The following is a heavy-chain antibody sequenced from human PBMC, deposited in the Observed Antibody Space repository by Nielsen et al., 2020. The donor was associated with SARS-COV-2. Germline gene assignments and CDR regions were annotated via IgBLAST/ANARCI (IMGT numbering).Heavy chain of an antibody. CDR2: ISGRGGTT. J-gene: IGHJ6*02. Sequence: VRQMPGKGLEWVSSISGRGGTTYYADSVKGRFTISRDNSKNTLYLQMNSLRAEDTAVYYCARVVQQQLPNYYYYGMDVWGQGTTVTVSS. CDR3: ARVVQQQLPNYYYYGMDV. D-gene: IGHD6-13*01. V-gene: IGHV3-23*01.